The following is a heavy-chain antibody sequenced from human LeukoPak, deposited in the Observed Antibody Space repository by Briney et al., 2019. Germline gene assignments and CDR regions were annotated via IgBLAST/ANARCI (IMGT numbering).Heavy chain of an antibody. CDR2: IYYSGST. D-gene: IGHD1-26*01. CDR1: GGSVSSGSYY. J-gene: IGHJ5*02. Sequence: SETLSLTCTVSGGSVSSGSYYWSWIRQPPGKGLEWIGYIYYSGSTNYNPSLKSRVTISVDTSKNQFSLKLSSATATDTAVYYCARERESGGYFGFDPWGQGTLVTVSS. CDR3: ARERESGGYFGFDP. V-gene: IGHV4-61*01.